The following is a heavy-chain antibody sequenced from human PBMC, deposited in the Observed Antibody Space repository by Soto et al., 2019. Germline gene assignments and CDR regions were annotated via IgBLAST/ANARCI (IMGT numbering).Heavy chain of an antibody. J-gene: IGHJ4*02. CDR3: ARDKLLLDY. V-gene: IGHV3-48*01. D-gene: IGHD2-21*01. CDR1: GFTFSSYS. CDR2: ISSSSSTI. Sequence: EVQLVESGGGLVQPGGSLRLSCAASGFTFSSYSMNWVRQAPGKGLAWVSYISSSSSTIYYADSVKGRFTISRDNAKNSLYLQMNSLRAEDTAVYYCARDKLLLDYWVQGTLVTVSS.